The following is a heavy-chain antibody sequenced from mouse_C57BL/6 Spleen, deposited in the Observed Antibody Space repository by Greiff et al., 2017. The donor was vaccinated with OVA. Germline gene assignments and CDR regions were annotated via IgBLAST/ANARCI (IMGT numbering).Heavy chain of an antibody. Sequence: VQLQQSGPGLVQPSQSLSITCTVSGFSLTTYGVHWVRQSPGKGLEWLGVIWSGGNTDYNAAFISRLSISKDNSKSQVFFKMNSLQADETAMYYCASYDYGDYYTMDYWGQGTSVTVSS. V-gene: IGHV2-2*01. CDR3: ASYDYGDYYTMDY. CDR1: GFSLTTYG. CDR2: IWSGGNT. D-gene: IGHD2-4*01. J-gene: IGHJ4*01.